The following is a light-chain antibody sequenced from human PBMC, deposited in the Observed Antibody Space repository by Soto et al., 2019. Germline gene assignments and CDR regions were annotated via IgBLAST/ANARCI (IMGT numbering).Light chain of an antibody. Sequence: DIHRTQSPSSLSASVGDRVTITCRASQIISNYLNWYQQKPGKAPKLLIYGASSLQSGVPSRFSGSESGTDFTLTISSLQPEDFATYYCQQSYSTPLTFGGGTKVDIK. V-gene: IGKV1-39*01. J-gene: IGKJ4*01. CDR3: QQSYSTPLT. CDR2: GAS. CDR1: QIISNY.